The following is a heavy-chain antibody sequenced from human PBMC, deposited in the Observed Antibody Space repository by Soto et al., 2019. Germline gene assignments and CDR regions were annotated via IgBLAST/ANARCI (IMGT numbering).Heavy chain of an antibody. CDR1: GYTFTSYA. Sequence: GASVKVSCKASGYTFTSYAMHWVRQAPGQRLEWMGWINAGNGNTKYSQKFQGRVTITRDTSASTAYMELSSLRSEDTAVYYCARDVAAATWWFDPWGQGTLVTVSS. J-gene: IGHJ5*02. D-gene: IGHD6-13*01. V-gene: IGHV1-3*01. CDR3: ARDVAAATWWFDP. CDR2: INAGNGNT.